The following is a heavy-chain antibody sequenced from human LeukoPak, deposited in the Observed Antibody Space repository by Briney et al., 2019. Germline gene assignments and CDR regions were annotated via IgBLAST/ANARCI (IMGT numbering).Heavy chain of an antibody. Sequence: SATLSLTCTVSGGPISSYYWSWIRQPPGKGLEWSRYIYYSGSTNYNPSLKSRVTISVDTSKNQFSLKLSSVTAADTAVYYCARALWGYAPDDYSSFDYWGQGTLVTVSS. CDR2: IYYSGST. CDR1: GGPISSYY. J-gene: IGHJ4*02. CDR3: ARALWGYAPDDYSSFDY. V-gene: IGHV4-59*08. D-gene: IGHD4-11*01.